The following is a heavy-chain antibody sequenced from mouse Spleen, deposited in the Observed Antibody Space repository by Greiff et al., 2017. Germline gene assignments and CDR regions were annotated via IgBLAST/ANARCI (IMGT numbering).Heavy chain of an antibody. J-gene: IGHJ2*01. CDR2: IDPSDSYT. V-gene: IGHV1-59*01. CDR1: GYTFTSYW. Sequence: QVQLQQPGAELVRPGTSVKLSCKASGYTFTSYWMHWVKQRPGQGLEWIGVIDPSDSYTNYNQKFKGKATLTVDTSSSTAYMQLSSLTSEDSAVYYCARKLRPDYWGQGTTLTVSS. CDR3: ARKLRPDY. D-gene: IGHD3-2*02.